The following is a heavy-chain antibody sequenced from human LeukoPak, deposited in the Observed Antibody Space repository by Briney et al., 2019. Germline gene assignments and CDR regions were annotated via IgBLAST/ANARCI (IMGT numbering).Heavy chain of an antibody. V-gene: IGHV3-23*01. D-gene: IGHD2-2*01. CDR2: ISGSGGST. Sequence: GGSLRLSCAASGFTFSSYAMSWVRQAPGKGLEWVSAISGSGGSTNYADSVKGRFTISRDNAKNTLYLQMDGLRADDTAVYYCARGASARQDFWGQGTLVTVSS. J-gene: IGHJ4*02. CDR1: GFTFSSYA. CDR3: ARGASARQDF.